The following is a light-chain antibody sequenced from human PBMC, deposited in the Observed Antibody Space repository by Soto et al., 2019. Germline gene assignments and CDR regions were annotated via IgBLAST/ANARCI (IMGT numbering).Light chain of an antibody. Sequence: DIQMTQSPSSLSASVGDRVTITCRASQSISSYLNWYQQKPGKAPKLLIYAASSLQSGVPSRFSGSGSGTDFTLTISSLQPEDFATYYCLQHNSYPPTFGHGTKVEIK. J-gene: IGKJ1*01. CDR3: LQHNSYPPT. CDR1: QSISSY. CDR2: AAS. V-gene: IGKV1-17*01.